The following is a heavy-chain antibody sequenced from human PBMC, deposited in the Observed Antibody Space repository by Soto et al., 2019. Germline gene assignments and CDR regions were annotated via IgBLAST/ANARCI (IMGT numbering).Heavy chain of an antibody. CDR1: GFTFSSYA. CDR2: ISYDGSNK. V-gene: IGHV3-30-3*01. J-gene: IGHJ3*02. CDR3: ARGVIGDFDI. D-gene: IGHD3-16*02. Sequence: SCSASGFTFSSYAMHWVRKAPGKGLEWVAVISYDGSNKYYADSVKGRFTISRDNSKNTLYLQINSLRAEDTAVYYCARGVIGDFDIWGQGTMLTVSS.